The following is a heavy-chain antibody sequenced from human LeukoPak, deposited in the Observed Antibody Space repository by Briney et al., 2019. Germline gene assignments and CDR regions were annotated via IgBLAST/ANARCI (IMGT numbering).Heavy chain of an antibody. J-gene: IGHJ4*02. D-gene: IGHD2-15*01. CDR3: ARVGVASDY. Sequence: SETLSLTCTVSGGSISSSSYYWSWIRQPAGKGLEWIGRIYTSGSTNYNPSLKSRVTISVDTSKNQFSLKLSSVTAADTAVYYCARVGVASDYWGQGTLVTVSS. CDR1: GGSISSSSYY. V-gene: IGHV4-61*02. CDR2: IYTSGST.